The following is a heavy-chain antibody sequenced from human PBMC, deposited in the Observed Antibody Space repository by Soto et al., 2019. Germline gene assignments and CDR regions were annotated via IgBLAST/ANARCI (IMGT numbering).Heavy chain of an antibody. CDR1: GGSISDYY. CDR3: ERARKATYITGGFDS. CDR2: SSYGGIT. V-gene: IGHV4-59*01. D-gene: IGHD2-21*01. J-gene: IGHJ4*02. Sequence: KASETLSLTCIVSGGSISDYYWSWIRQSPEKGLEYIAYSSYGGITNLNGALNGRVTMSIDTSKNQFSLRATSLTAADTAVYYCERARKATYITGGFDSWGQGTLVTVYS.